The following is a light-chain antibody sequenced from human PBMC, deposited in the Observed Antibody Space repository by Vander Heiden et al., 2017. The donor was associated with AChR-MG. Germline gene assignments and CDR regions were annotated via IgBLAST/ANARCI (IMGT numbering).Light chain of an antibody. V-gene: IGKV2-28*01. Sequence: DIVMTQSPLSLPVTPGEPASITCRSSQSLLHSNGYNYVDWYLQKPGHSPQLLIYLGSNRASGVPDRFSGSGSGTDFTLEISRVEAEDVGVYYCRQALETRFTFGHGTKVDIK. CDR1: QSLLHSNGYNY. CDR3: RQALETRFT. J-gene: IGKJ3*01. CDR2: LGS.